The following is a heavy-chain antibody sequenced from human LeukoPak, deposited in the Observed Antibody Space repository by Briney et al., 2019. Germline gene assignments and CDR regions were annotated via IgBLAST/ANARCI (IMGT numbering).Heavy chain of an antibody. CDR2: ISSGSSPK. D-gene: IGHD3-16*01. J-gene: IGHJ4*02. CDR1: GFTFDIYG. CDR3: ARGDDGAY. V-gene: IGHV3-48*04. Sequence: WGSLRLSCAASGFTFDIYGMNWIRQAPGKGLEWVSHISSGSSPKYYADSVRGRFTISRDNAKKSLYLQMNSLRVEDTAVYYCARGDDGAYWGQGTLVTVSS.